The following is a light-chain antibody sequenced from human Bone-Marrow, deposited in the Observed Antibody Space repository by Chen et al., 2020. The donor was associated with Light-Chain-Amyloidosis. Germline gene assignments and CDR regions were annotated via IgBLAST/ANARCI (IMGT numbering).Light chain of an antibody. J-gene: IGLJ1*01. CDR1: SSDVGGDNH. V-gene: IGLV2-14*01. CDR2: EVT. CDR3: SSYTITNTLV. Sequence: QSALTQPASVSGSPGRSITISCTGTSSDVGGDNHVSWYQQHPDEAPKLMIYEVTNRPSWVPDRFSGSMSDNTASLTISGLQTEDESDYFCSSYTITNTLVFGSGTRVTVL.